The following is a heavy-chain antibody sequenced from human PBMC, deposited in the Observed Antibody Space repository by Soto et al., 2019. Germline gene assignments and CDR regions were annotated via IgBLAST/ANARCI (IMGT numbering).Heavy chain of an antibody. Sequence: PSETLSLTCTVSGVSISSGAYYWSWIRQHPGKGLEWIGYIYYSGSTYYNPSLESRVTLSVDTSRSQFSLKVSSVTAADTAVYYCARANYFDSSGPFDYWGPGTLVTVSS. D-gene: IGHD3-22*01. CDR1: GVSISSGAYY. CDR2: IYYSGST. J-gene: IGHJ4*02. V-gene: IGHV4-31*03. CDR3: ARANYFDSSGPFDY.